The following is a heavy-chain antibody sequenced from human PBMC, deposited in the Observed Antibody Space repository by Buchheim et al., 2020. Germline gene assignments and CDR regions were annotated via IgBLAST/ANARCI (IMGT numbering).Heavy chain of an antibody. CDR2: IYYSGDS. V-gene: IGHV4-30-2*01. J-gene: IGHJ6*02. D-gene: IGHD6-13*01. Sequence: QLQLQESGSVLVKPSQTLSVTCTVSGGSISNGGFSWNWIRQPPGKGLEWIGCIYYSGDSYYNPSLKSRVTMSVDGSKKQFSLRLTSVTAADAAVYYCVKGSGIYYHLMDVWGQGTT. CDR1: GGSISNGGFS. CDR3: VKGSGIYYHLMDV.